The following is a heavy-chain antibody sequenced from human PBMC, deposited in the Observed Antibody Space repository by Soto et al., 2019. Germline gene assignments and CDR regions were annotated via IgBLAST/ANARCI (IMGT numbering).Heavy chain of an antibody. D-gene: IGHD4-17*01. CDR1: GFTFSTYG. V-gene: IGHV3-30*18. CDR2: MSYDGNNK. J-gene: IGHJ4*02. Sequence: QVQLLESGGGVVQPGRSLRLSCAASGFTFSTYGMHWVRQAPGKGLEWVAVMSYDGNNKYYADSVKGRFTISRDNSKNTLFLQMNSLRAADTAVYYCAKDHLPSTVTTPGYWGQGTLVTVSS. CDR3: AKDHLPSTVTTPGY.